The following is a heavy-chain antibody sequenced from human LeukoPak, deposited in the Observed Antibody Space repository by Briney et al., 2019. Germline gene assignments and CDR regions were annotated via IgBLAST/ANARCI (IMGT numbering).Heavy chain of an antibody. D-gene: IGHD2-2*01. CDR1: GFTFSSYA. CDR2: ISGSGGST. CDR3: AKDWAANKRRKDIVVVPAAEDY. Sequence: GGSLRLSCAASGFTFSSYAMSWVRQAPGKGLEWVSAISGSGGSTYYADSVKGRFTISRDNSKNTLYLQMNSLRAEDTAVYYCAKDWAANKRRKDIVVVPAAEDYWGQGTLVTVSS. J-gene: IGHJ4*02. V-gene: IGHV3-23*01.